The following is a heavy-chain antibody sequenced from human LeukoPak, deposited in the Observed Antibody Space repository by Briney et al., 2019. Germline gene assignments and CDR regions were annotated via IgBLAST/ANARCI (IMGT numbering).Heavy chain of an antibody. J-gene: IGHJ2*01. CDR1: GFTFSSYW. V-gene: IGHV3-7*01. CDR2: IKQDGSEK. CDR3: ARGGSYCSSTRCYDTLGYFDL. D-gene: IGHD2-2*01. Sequence: GGSLRLSCAASGFTFSSYWMSWVRQAPGKGLEWVANIKQDGSEKYYVDSVKGRFTISRDNAKNSLYLQMNSLRAEDTAVYYCARGGSYCSSTRCYDTLGYFDLWGRGTLVTVSS.